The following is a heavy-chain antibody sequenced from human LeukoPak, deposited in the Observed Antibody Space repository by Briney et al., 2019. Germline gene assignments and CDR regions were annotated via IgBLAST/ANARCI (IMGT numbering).Heavy chain of an antibody. CDR1: GGSFSGYY. CDR3: ARLLRGHSRLQPRYFDY. D-gene: IGHD6-13*01. J-gene: IGHJ4*02. Sequence: SETLSLTCAVYGGSFSGYYWSWIRQPPGKGLEWIGEINHSGSTNYNPSLKSRVTISVDTSKNQFSLKLSSVTAADTAVYYCARLLRGHSRLQPRYFDYWGQGTLVTVSS. V-gene: IGHV4-34*01. CDR2: INHSGST.